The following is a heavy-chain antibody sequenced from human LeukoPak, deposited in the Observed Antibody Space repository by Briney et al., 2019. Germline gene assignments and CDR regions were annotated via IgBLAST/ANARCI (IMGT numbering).Heavy chain of an antibody. CDR1: GFTFDDYA. J-gene: IGHJ4*02. CDR3: ARFSIAASRSFLDY. D-gene: IGHD6-13*01. Sequence: PGRSLRLSCAASGFTFDDYAMHWVRQAPGKGLEWVSGISWNSGSIGYADSVKGRFTISRDNAKNSLYLQMNSLRAEDTAVYYCARFSIAASRSFLDYWGQGTLVTVSS. CDR2: ISWNSGSI. V-gene: IGHV3-9*01.